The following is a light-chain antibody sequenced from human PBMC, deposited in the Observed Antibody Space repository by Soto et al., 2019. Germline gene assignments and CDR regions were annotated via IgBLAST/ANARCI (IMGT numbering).Light chain of an antibody. J-gene: IGKJ2*01. V-gene: IGKV3-15*01. Sequence: EIVMPQSPATLSVSPGEGATLSCRASQSINSNLAWYQQKPGQAPRLLIYGASTRATAIPARFSGSGSGTEFTLTISSLQSEDFAVYYCQQYDDWPPKTCGQGTKVEIK. CDR2: GAS. CDR1: QSINSN. CDR3: QQYDDWPPKT.